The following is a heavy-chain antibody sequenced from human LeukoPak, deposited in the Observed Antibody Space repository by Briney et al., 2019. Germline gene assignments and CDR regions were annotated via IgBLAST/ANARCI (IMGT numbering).Heavy chain of an antibody. CDR1: GFTFDDYA. CDR2: ISWNSGSI. Sequence: PGGSLRLSCAASGFTFDDYAMHWVRQAPGKGLEWVSGISWNSGSIGYADSVKGRFTISRDNAKNSLYLQMNSLRAEDTALYYCAKAVAGNYVLDYWGQGTLVTVSS. J-gene: IGHJ4*02. D-gene: IGHD1-7*01. CDR3: AKAVAGNYVLDY. V-gene: IGHV3-9*01.